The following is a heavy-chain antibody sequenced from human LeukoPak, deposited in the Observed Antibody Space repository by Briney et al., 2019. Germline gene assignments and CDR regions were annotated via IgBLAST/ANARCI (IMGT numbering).Heavy chain of an antibody. Sequence: GGALRLSCAASGFTFSSYDMHWVRQAPGKGLEWVSAIGTAGDTYYPGSVKGRFTISRENAKNSLYLQMNSLRAEDTAVYYCATYSSSWYMIGAFDIWGQGTMVTVSS. CDR3: ATYSSSWYMIGAFDI. V-gene: IGHV3-13*01. J-gene: IGHJ3*02. D-gene: IGHD6-13*01. CDR1: GFTFSSYD. CDR2: IGTAGDT.